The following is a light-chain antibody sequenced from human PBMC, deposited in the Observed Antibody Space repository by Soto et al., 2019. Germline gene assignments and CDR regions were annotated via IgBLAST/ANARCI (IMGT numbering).Light chain of an antibody. CDR3: HQYNSWPRGT. CDR1: QSVSSSY. CDR2: GAS. J-gene: IGKJ3*01. Sequence: PGERVTLSCRASQSVSSSYLTWYQQKPGQAPRLLIYGASTRATSIPARFSGSGSGTDFTLTISSLQPEDFAVYYCHQYNSWPRGTFGPGTKVEIK. V-gene: IGKV3D-7*01.